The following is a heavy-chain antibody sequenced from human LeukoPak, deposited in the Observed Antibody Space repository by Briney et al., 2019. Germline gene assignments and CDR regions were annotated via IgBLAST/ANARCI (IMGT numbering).Heavy chain of an antibody. J-gene: IGHJ4*02. CDR2: ISGGGDVT. Sequence: GGSLRLSCAASRFTFSNYAMSWVRQAPGKGLEWVSTISGGGDVTYYADSVKGRFTISRDTSKNTLYLQMNSLRVEDTAIYYCVRDSSMLRGPLVIYYFDFWGQGTLVTVSS. D-gene: IGHD3-10*01. V-gene: IGHV3-23*01. CDR1: RFTFSNYA. CDR3: VRDSSMLRGPLVIYYFDF.